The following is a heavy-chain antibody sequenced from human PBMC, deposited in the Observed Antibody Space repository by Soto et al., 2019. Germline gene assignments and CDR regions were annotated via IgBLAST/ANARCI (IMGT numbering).Heavy chain of an antibody. CDR1: GYTFTSYY. Sequence: QVQLVQSGAEVKKPGASVKVSCKASGYTFTSYYMHWVRQAPGQGLEWMGIINPSGGSTSYAQKFQGRVTMTRDTSTSTVYMELSSLRSEDTAVYYCATRYCSSTSCYSYYYYGMDVWGQGTTVTVSS. D-gene: IGHD2-2*01. CDR2: INPSGGST. J-gene: IGHJ6*02. V-gene: IGHV1-46*01. CDR3: ATRYCSSTSCYSYYYYGMDV.